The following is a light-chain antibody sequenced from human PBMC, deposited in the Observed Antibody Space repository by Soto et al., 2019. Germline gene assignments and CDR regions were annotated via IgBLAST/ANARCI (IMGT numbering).Light chain of an antibody. CDR3: TSSAGGNNV. CDR2: EVN. CDR1: SSDVGGYNY. Sequence: QSALTQPPSASGSPGQSVTISCTGTSSDVGGYNYVSWYQQHPGKVPKLMVYEVNKRPSGVPDRFSGSKSGNTASLTVSGLQAEDEDDYYCTSSAGGNNVFGTGTKLTVL. J-gene: IGLJ1*01. V-gene: IGLV2-8*01.